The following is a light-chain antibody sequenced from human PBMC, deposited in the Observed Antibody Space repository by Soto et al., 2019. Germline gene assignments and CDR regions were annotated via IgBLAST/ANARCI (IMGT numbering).Light chain of an antibody. CDR1: ESVSNNY. CDR2: GAS. J-gene: IGKJ1*01. Sequence: EIVLTHSPDTLSLSPGERATLSCRASESVSNNYLAWYQQKPGQAPRLVIYGASSRATGIPDRFSGSGSGTDFTLTISRLEPEDLAVYYCQQYSKSPLTFGQGTKVEIK. V-gene: IGKV3-20*01. CDR3: QQYSKSPLT.